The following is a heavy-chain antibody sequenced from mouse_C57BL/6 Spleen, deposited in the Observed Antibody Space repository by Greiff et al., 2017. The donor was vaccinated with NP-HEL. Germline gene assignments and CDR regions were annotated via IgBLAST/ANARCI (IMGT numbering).Heavy chain of an antibody. J-gene: IGHJ1*03. CDR1: GFSFNTYA. CDR3: VRRDHGGYFDV. Sequence: EVQLVESGGGLVQPKGSLKLSCAASGFSFNTYAMNWVRQAPGKGLEWVARIRSKSNNYATYYADSVKDRFTISRDDSESMLYLQINNLKTEDTAMYYCVRRDHGGYFDVWGTGTTVTVSS. D-gene: IGHD3-3*01. V-gene: IGHV10-1*01. CDR2: IRSKSNNYAT.